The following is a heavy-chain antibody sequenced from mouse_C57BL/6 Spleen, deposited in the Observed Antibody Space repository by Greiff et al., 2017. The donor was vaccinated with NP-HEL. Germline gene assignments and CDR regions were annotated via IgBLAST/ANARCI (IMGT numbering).Heavy chain of an antibody. J-gene: IGHJ2*01. V-gene: IGHV1-72*01. CDR1: GYTFTSYW. CDR3: ARWGTTVVATPYYFDY. D-gene: IGHD1-1*01. CDR2: IDPNSGGT. Sequence: VKLQQPGAELVKPGASVKLSCKASGYTFTSYWMHWVKQRPGRGLEWIGRIDPNSGGTKYNEKFKSKATLTVDKPSSTAYMQLSSLTSEDSAVYYCARWGTTVVATPYYFDYWGQGTTLTVSS.